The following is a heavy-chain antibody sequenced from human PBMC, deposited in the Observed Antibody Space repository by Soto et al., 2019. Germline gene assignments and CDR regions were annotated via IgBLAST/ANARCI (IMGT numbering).Heavy chain of an antibody. D-gene: IGHD3-3*01. CDR3: ARSSGGNFGIIIEGSNWFDP. CDR2: INPHGGST. CDR1: GDTFTSYY. V-gene: IGHV1-46*01. J-gene: IGHJ5*02. Sequence: QVQLVQSGAEVKRPGASVKVSCKAPGDTFTSYYLNWVRQAPGQGLEWMGVINPHGGSTKYAQKFQGRITMTRDTSRSTVYSELSSLRSDDTAIYYCARSSGGNFGIIIEGSNWFDPWGQGTLVTVSS.